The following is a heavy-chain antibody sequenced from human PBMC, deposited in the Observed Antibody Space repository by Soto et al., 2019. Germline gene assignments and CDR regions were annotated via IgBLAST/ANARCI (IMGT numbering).Heavy chain of an antibody. CDR1: GYTFTNYG. Sequence: QVQLVQSGGEVKKPGASVKVSCKASGYTFTNYGISWVRQAPGQGLEWMGWINVYNGNTKYAQKVQGRVTMTTDTSTSTGYRELRSLSSDDTAVYYCASGVGSGSYYNQYNWFDPWGQGTLVTVSS. CDR3: ASGVGSGSYYNQYNWFDP. CDR2: INVYNGNT. V-gene: IGHV1-18*01. J-gene: IGHJ5*02. D-gene: IGHD3-10*01.